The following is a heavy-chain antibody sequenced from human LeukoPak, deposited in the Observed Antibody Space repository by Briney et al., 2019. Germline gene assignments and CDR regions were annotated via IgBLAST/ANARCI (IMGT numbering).Heavy chain of an antibody. CDR1: GFTFNNYA. CDR3: AKGAEEGVVITSVYYYYMDV. Sequence: PGRSLRLSCAASGFTFNNYAMHWVRQAPGKGLEWVAVISYDGNNKYYADSVKGRFTISRDNSKNTMYLQMNSLRAEDTAVYYCAKGAEEGVVITSVYYYYMDVWGKGTTVTISS. V-gene: IGHV3-30*04. D-gene: IGHD3-22*01. J-gene: IGHJ6*03. CDR2: ISYDGNNK.